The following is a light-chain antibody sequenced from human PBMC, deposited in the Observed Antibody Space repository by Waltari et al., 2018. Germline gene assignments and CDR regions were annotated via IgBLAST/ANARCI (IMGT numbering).Light chain of an antibody. CDR1: TGAVTSGSY. CDR2: SKS. Sequence: QAVVTQEPSLTVSPGGTVTLTCGSSTGAVTSGSYPNWFQQKPGQPPRPLIYSKSNKHSWTPSLFSVSLLGGKAALTVSGVQPDDEAEYYCLLYYGDALWVFGGGTKVTVL. CDR3: LLYYGDALWV. V-gene: IGLV7-43*01. J-gene: IGLJ3*02.